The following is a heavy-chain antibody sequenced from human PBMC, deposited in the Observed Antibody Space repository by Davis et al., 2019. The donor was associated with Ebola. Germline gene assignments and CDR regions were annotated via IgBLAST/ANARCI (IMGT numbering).Heavy chain of an antibody. Sequence: MPSETLSLTCTVSGGSISSGGYYWSWIRQHPGKGLEWIGYIYYSGSTYYNPSLKSRVTISVDTSKNQFSLKLSSVTAADTAVYYCARHNVDIVVVVAAIPDWFDPWGQGTLVTVSS. D-gene: IGHD2-15*01. J-gene: IGHJ5*02. CDR2: IYYSGST. CDR1: GGSISSGGYY. V-gene: IGHV4-39*01. CDR3: ARHNVDIVVVVAAIPDWFDP.